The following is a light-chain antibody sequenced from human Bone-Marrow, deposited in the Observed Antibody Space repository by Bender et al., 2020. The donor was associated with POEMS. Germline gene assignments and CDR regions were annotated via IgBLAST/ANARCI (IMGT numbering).Light chain of an antibody. J-gene: IGLJ3*02. Sequence: QSVLTQPPSVSGTPGQRVTISCSGSGSNIGGYPVNWYQQLPGTAPRLLIYTNNERPSGVPDRFSGSKSGTSASLAISGLQSEDEADYYCCSYTSDNTRVFGGGTKLTVL. CDR1: GSNIGGYP. CDR3: CSYTSDNTRV. CDR2: TNN. V-gene: IGLV1-44*01.